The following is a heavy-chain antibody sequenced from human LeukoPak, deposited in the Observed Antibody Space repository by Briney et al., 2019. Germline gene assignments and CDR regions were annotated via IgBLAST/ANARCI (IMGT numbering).Heavy chain of an antibody. V-gene: IGHV4-34*01. CDR2: INHSGST. Sequence: SETLSLACAVYGGSFSGYYWSWIRQPPGKGLEWIGEINHSGSTNYNPSLKSRVTISVDTSKNQFSLKLGSVTAADTAVYYCARGAQVGGGKKDFDYWGQGTLVTVSS. D-gene: IGHD6-19*01. CDR3: ARGAQVGGGKKDFDY. CDR1: GGSFSGYY. J-gene: IGHJ4*02.